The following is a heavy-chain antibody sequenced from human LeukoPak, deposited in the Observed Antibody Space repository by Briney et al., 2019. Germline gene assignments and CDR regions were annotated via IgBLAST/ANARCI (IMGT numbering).Heavy chain of an antibody. D-gene: IGHD2-2*02. Sequence: PGMSVRLSCAASGFTFSSYGMHWLRQAPGKGLEGVADIWYDGSNKYYADSVKRRFTIPRDNSKNTLYLQMNSLRAEDTAVYYCARDRYCSSTSCYITIDYWGQGTLVTVSS. CDR2: IWYDGSNK. CDR1: GFTFSSYG. V-gene: IGHV3-33*01. CDR3: ARDRYCSSTSCYITIDY. J-gene: IGHJ4*02.